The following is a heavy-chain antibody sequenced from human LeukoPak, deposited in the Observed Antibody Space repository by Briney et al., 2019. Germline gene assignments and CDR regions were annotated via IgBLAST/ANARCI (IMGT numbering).Heavy chain of an antibody. D-gene: IGHD3-22*01. J-gene: IGHJ4*02. Sequence: GSLRLSCAASGFTFSSYGMHWVRQAPGKGLEWVAVIWYDGSNKYYADSAKGRFTISRDNSKNTLYLQMNSLRAEDTAVYYCAKDSVYYDSSPGYWGQGTLVTVSS. CDR1: GFTFSSYG. CDR2: IWYDGSNK. CDR3: AKDSVYYDSSPGY. V-gene: IGHV3-33*06.